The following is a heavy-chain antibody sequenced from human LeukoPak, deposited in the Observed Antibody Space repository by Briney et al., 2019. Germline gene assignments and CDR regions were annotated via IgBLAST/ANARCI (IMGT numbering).Heavy chain of an antibody. D-gene: IGHD3-16*01. CDR3: ARGGGLDV. J-gene: IGHJ6*02. Sequence: GGSLRLSCAASGFTFSSYWMNWARQAPGKGLEWVASINHNGNVNYYVDSVKGRFPIPRDNAKNSLYLQMSNLRAEGTAVYFCARGGGLDVWGQGATVTVSS. CDR2: INHNGNVN. CDR1: GFTFSSYW. V-gene: IGHV3-7*03.